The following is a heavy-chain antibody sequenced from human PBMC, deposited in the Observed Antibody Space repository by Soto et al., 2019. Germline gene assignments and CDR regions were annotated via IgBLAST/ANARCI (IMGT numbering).Heavy chain of an antibody. D-gene: IGHD6-6*01. V-gene: IGHV1-2*04. J-gene: IGHJ3*02. Sequence: ASVKVSCKASGYTFTGYYMHWVRQAPGQGLEWMGWINPNSGGTNYAQKFQGWVTMTRDTSISTAYMELSRLRSDDTAVYYCASHSGYSSSGEDAFDIWGQGTMVTVSS. CDR1: GYTFTGYY. CDR2: INPNSGGT. CDR3: ASHSGYSSSGEDAFDI.